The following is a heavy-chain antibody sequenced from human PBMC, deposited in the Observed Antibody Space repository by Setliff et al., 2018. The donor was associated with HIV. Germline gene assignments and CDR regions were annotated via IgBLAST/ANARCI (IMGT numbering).Heavy chain of an antibody. V-gene: IGHV4-39*01. CDR2: IYWSGLT. CDR1: SGSVSRSDYY. Sequence: SETLSLTCTVSSGSVSRSDYYWGWIRQTPGKGLERIGSIYWSGLTFYNPSLKSRVTISVDTSKNQFSLRLNSVTAADTAVYYCARGVRDNSGWSSYYFDYWGQGTLVTVSS. D-gene: IGHD6-19*01. CDR3: ARGVRDNSGWSSYYFDY. J-gene: IGHJ4*02.